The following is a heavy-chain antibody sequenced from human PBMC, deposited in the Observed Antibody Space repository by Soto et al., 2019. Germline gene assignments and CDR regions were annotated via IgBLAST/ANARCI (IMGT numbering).Heavy chain of an antibody. CDR3: ARLPPLLPNTYYDFWSGYYRDYYYGMDV. D-gene: IGHD3-3*01. CDR1: GFTFDDYG. Sequence: GGSLRLSCAASGFTFDDYGMSWVRQAPGKGLEWVSGINWNGGSTGYADSVKGRFTISRDNAKNSLYLQMNSLKAEDTALDYCARLPPLLPNTYYDFWSGYYRDYYYGMDVWGQGTTVTVSS. J-gene: IGHJ6*02. V-gene: IGHV3-20*04. CDR2: INWNGGST.